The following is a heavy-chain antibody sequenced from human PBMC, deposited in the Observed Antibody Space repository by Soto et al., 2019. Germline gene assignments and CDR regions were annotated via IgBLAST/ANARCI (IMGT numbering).Heavy chain of an antibody. CDR1: GFSLTTSGVG. CDR2: IYWDDDK. Sequence: QITLKESGPTVVKPTETLTLTCTFSGFSLTTSGVGVGWVRQSSGKAPEWLALIYWDDDKRYSTSLNSRLIITKDTSKTQVVLTMANVEPADTATYYCAHRVLRAVFGLVTTTAIYFDFWGPGTPVVVSS. V-gene: IGHV2-5*02. CDR3: AHRVLRAVFGLVTTTAIYFDF. J-gene: IGHJ4*02. D-gene: IGHD3-3*01.